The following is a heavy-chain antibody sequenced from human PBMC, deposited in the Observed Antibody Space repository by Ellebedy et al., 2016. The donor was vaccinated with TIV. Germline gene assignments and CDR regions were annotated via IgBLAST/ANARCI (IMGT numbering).Heavy chain of an antibody. CDR1: GFSFSNYW. CDR2: INSDGSGT. Sequence: PGGSLRLSCVASGFSFSNYWIHWVRQVPGKGLGWVSRINSDGSGTSYADSVKGRFRISRDNAENTVSLQMNSLRAEDTAIYYCARDRWAEYTFDIWGQGTMVTVSS. V-gene: IGHV3-74*01. J-gene: IGHJ3*02. CDR3: ARDRWAEYTFDI. D-gene: IGHD6-6*01.